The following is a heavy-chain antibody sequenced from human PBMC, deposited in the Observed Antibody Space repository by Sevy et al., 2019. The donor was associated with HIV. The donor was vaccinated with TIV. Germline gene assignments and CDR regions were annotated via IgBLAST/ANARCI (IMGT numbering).Heavy chain of an antibody. CDR1: GYTFTSYA. Sequence: ASVKVSCKASGYTFTSYAMHWVRQAPGQRLEWMGWINAGNGNTKYSQKFQGRVTITRDTSASTAYMERSSLRSEDTAVYYCARDPITMVQGHYYYYYGMDVWGQGTTVTVSS. D-gene: IGHD3-10*01. J-gene: IGHJ6*02. CDR2: INAGNGNT. CDR3: ARDPITMVQGHYYYYYGMDV. V-gene: IGHV1-3*01.